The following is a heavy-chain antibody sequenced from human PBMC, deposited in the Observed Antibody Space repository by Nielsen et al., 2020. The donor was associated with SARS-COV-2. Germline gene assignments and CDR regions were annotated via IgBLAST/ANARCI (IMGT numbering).Heavy chain of an antibody. V-gene: IGHV3-15*08. CDR2: IKSKANGGTT. J-gene: IGHJ4*02. CDR3: ARDGVVTLDY. D-gene: IGHD4-23*01. CDR1: GFTCSNAW. Sequence: GGSLRLSCAAYGFTCSNAWMSWVRQAPGKGLEWVGCIKSKANGGTTDYAAPVKGRFTISRDDSKNTLYLQMISLKTEDTAVYYCARDGVVTLDYWGQGTLVTVSS.